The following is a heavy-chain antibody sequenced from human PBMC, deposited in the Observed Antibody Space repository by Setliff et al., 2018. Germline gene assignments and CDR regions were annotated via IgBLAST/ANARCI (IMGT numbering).Heavy chain of an antibody. CDR3: ARDWFCSGGDCSDVFDF. V-gene: IGHV1-18*01. CDR1: GYTFTSYG. CDR2: ISAYNGNT. D-gene: IGHD2-21*02. J-gene: IGHJ3*01. Sequence: ASVKVSCKASGYTFTSYGISWVRQAPGQGLGWMGWISAYNGNTNYAQKFQGRVTMTTETATSTAYMERSSLRSDDTAVYYCARDWFCSGGDCSDVFDFCGKGTRVTVAS.